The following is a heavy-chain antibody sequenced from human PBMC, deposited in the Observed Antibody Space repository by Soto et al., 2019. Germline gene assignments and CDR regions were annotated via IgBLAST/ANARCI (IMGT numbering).Heavy chain of an antibody. J-gene: IGHJ6*02. V-gene: IGHV1-69*13. CDR2: IIPIFGTA. CDR1: GGTFSSYA. D-gene: IGHD2-2*01. Sequence: SVKVSFKASGGTFSSYAISWVRQAPGQGLEWMGGIIPIFGTANYAQKFQGRVTITADESTSTAYMELSSLRSEDTAVYYCARDDCSSTSCYIGGMDVWGQGTTVTVSS. CDR3: ARDDCSSTSCYIGGMDV.